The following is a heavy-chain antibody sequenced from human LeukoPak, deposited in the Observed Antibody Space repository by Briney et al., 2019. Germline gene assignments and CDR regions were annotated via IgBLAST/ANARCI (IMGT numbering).Heavy chain of an antibody. J-gene: IGHJ4*02. D-gene: IGHD6-19*01. Sequence: ASVKVSCKASGYTFTSYYMHWVRQAPGQGLEWMGIINPSGGSTSYAQKFQGRVTMTRDKSTSTVYMELSSLRSEDTAVYYCAGGSSGWYSVAYWGQGTLVTVSS. V-gene: IGHV1-46*01. CDR1: GYTFTSYY. CDR2: INPSGGST. CDR3: AGGSSGWYSVAY.